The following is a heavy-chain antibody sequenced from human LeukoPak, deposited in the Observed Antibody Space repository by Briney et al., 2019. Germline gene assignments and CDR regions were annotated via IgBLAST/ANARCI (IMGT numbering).Heavy chain of an antibody. D-gene: IGHD5-12*01. CDR3: AGLRSGYDEDY. CDR1: GGTFSSYA. V-gene: IGHV1-69*04. J-gene: IGHJ4*02. CDR2: IIPILGIA. Sequence: ASVKVSCKASGGTFSSYAISWVRQAPGQGLEWMGRIIPILGIANYAQKFQGRVTITADKSTSTAYMELSSLRSEDTAVYYCAGLRSGYDEDYWGQGTLATVSS.